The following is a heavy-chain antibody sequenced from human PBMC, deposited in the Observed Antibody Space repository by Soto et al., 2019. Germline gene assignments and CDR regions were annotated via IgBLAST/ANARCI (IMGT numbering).Heavy chain of an antibody. CDR2: ISAYSGKT. V-gene: IGHV1-18*01. CDR1: GYTFTTYG. J-gene: IGHJ5*02. Sequence: QVQLVQSGGEVKKPGASVKVSCKTSGYTFTTYGISWVRQAPGQGLEWVGWISAYSGKTHYAQKFKGNVTLTTDTSTNTAYRDLRSLRSDDTAVYYFASDPSLGDPQSWGQGTLVTVSS. D-gene: IGHD3-16*01. CDR3: ASDPSLGDPQS.